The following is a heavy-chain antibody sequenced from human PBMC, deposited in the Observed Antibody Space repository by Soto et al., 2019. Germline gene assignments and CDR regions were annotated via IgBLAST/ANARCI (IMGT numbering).Heavy chain of an antibody. V-gene: IGHV5-51*01. CDR1: GYSFTSYW. CDR3: VRYGGKTLDC. J-gene: IGHJ4*01. Sequence: GESLKISCKGSGYSFTSYWIGWVRLMPGKGREWMGIIYPGDSDTRYSPSFEGHVTISVTQAISSDYLQSRLLRAADTETYYCVRYGGKTLDCWDNGTLVTVSS. D-gene: IGHD2-15*01. CDR2: IYPGDSDT.